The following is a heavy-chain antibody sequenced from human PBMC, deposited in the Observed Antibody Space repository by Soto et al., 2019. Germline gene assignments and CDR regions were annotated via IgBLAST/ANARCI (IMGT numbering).Heavy chain of an antibody. CDR1: GGTFSNYA. D-gene: IGHD2-15*01. CDR2: IIPIFGTA. CDR3: AKDGGREGYFGNWFDP. V-gene: IGHV1-69*15. J-gene: IGHJ5*02. Sequence: QVQLVQSGAEVKKPGSSVKVSCKASGGTFSNYAITWVRQAPGQGLEWLGRIIPIFGTANYAQKFQGRVTITADESTTTAYMELIGLRSDDTAVYYCAKDGGREGYFGNWFDPWGQGTLVTVSS.